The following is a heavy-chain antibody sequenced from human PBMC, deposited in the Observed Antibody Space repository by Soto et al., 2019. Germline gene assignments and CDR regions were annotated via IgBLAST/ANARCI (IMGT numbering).Heavy chain of an antibody. CDR2: ISYDGSNK. Sequence: GGSLRLSCAASGFTFSSYAMHWVRQAPGKGLEWVAVISYDGSNKYYADSVKGRFTISRDNSKNTLYLQMNSLRAEDTAVYYCASLGYSYGYEFDYWGQGTLVTVSS. CDR3: ASLGYSYGYEFDY. J-gene: IGHJ4*02. V-gene: IGHV3-30-3*01. D-gene: IGHD5-18*01. CDR1: GFTFSSYA.